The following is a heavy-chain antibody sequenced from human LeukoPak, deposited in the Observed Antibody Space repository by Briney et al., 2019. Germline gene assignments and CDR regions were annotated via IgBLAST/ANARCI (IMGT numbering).Heavy chain of an antibody. J-gene: IGHJ4*02. Sequence: GESLRLSCAASGFTFSGSGMHWVRQAPGKGLEWVAFIRYHGSDKFYADSVKGRFTISRDNSKNTLYLQMNSLRPEDTSVYYCARSPTSWYFDYWGQGTLVTVSS. CDR2: IRYHGSDK. D-gene: IGHD2-2*01. CDR1: GFTFSGSG. CDR3: ARSPTSWYFDY. V-gene: IGHV3-30*02.